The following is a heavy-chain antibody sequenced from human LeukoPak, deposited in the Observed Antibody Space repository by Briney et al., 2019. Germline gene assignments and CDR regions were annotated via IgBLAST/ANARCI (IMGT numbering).Heavy chain of an antibody. CDR1: GGSISSSSYY. V-gene: IGHV4-39*07. CDR3: ARDRAVGATKSPHFDY. Sequence: SETLSLTCTVSGGSISSSSYYWGWIRQPPGKGLEWIGSVYYSGSTYYNPSLKSRVTISVDTSKNQFSLKLSSVTAADTAVYYCARDRAVGATKSPHFDYWGQGTLVTVSS. J-gene: IGHJ4*02. CDR2: VYYSGST. D-gene: IGHD1-26*01.